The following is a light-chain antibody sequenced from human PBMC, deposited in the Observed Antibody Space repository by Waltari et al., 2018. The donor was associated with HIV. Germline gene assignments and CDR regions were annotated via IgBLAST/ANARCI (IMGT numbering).Light chain of an antibody. Sequence: QSALTQPASVSGSPGQSITFSCTGTSSDVGGYNYVSWYQQHPGKAPKLMIYDVSDRPSGASKRFSGSKSGNTASLTISGLQAEDEADYYCSSYTSSTTVVFGGGTKLTVL. V-gene: IGLV2-14*03. J-gene: IGLJ2*01. CDR1: SSDVGGYNY. CDR2: DVS. CDR3: SSYTSSTTVV.